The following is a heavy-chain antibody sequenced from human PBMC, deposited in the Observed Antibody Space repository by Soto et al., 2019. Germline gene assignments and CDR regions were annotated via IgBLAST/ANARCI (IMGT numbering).Heavy chain of an antibody. CDR2: IYYSGST. CDR3: ARALYSYGPKFDP. V-gene: IGHV4-59*01. J-gene: IGHJ5*02. CDR1: GGSISSYY. D-gene: IGHD5-18*01. Sequence: LSLTCTVSGGSISSYYWSWIRQPPGKGLEWIGYIYYSGSTNYNPSLKSRVTISVDTSKNQFSLKLSSVTAADTAVYYCARALYSYGPKFDPWGQGTLVTVSS.